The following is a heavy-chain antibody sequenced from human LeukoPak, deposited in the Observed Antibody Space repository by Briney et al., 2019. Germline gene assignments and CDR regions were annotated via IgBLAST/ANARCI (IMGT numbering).Heavy chain of an antibody. CDR1: GFTFSNYW. D-gene: IGHD2/OR15-2a*01. J-gene: IGHJ4*02. V-gene: IGHV3-7*01. CDR2: IKPDGSEI. Sequence: PGGSLRLSCAASGFTFSNYWMSWVRQAPGKGLEWVANIKPDGSEIHYVDSVKGRFTISRDNAKNSVYLQMSSLRAEDTAVYYCARDKYFSAQWGQGTLVTVSS. CDR3: ARDKYFSAQ.